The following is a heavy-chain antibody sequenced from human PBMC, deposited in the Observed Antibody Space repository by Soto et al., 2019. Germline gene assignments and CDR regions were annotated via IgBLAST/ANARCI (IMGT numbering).Heavy chain of an antibody. CDR2: IIPIFGTA. J-gene: IGHJ6*02. V-gene: IGHV1-69*06. CDR3: ARGGRGVYCGGDCYRSAYYYGMDV. CDR1: GGTFSSYA. Sequence: ASVKFSCTASGGTFSSYAISWVRQAPGQGLEWMGGIIPIFGTANYAQKFQGRVTITADKSTSTAYMELSSLRSEDTAVYYCARGGRGVYCGGDCYRSAYYYGMDVWGQGTTVTVSS. D-gene: IGHD2-21*02.